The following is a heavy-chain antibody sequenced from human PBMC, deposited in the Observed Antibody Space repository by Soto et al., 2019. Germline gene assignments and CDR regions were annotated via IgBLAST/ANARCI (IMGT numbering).Heavy chain of an antibody. CDR1: GGTFSSYA. Sequence: QVQLVQSGAEVKKPGSSVKVSCETSGGTFSSYAISWVRQAPGQGLECMGGIIPMFGATHYAQKFQGRVTFTADESISTVYMEMRSLTSEDTAVYYCARGDYISGWCSYFESWGQGTLVTVSS. V-gene: IGHV1-69*12. D-gene: IGHD6-19*01. CDR2: IIPMFGAT. CDR3: ARGDYISGWCSYFES. J-gene: IGHJ4*02.